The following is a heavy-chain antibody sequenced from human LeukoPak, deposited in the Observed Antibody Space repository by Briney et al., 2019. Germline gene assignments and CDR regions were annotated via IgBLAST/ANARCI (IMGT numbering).Heavy chain of an antibody. Sequence: ASVKVSCKASGYTFTGYYMHWVRQAPGQGLEWMGWINPNSGGTNYAQKFQGRVTMTRDTSISTAYMELSRLRSDDTAVYYCASHYYDSSGYYYFGYWGQGTLVTVSS. J-gene: IGHJ4*02. CDR3: ASHYYDSSGYYYFGY. CDR1: GYTFTGYY. D-gene: IGHD3-22*01. V-gene: IGHV1-2*02. CDR2: INPNSGGT.